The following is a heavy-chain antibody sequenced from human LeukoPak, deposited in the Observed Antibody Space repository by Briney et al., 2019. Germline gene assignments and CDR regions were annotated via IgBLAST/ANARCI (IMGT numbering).Heavy chain of an antibody. CDR2: INHSGGT. V-gene: IGHV4-34*01. J-gene: IGHJ4*02. CDR1: GGPFSGYS. CDR3: ARRPRWVRPFDY. Sequence: SETLSLTCAVYGGPFSGYSWNWIRQPPVKGLEWIGEINHSGGTNYNPSLKSRVTISVDTSKKQFSLKLSSVTAADTAVYYCARRPRWVRPFDYWGQGTLVTVSS. D-gene: IGHD4-23*01.